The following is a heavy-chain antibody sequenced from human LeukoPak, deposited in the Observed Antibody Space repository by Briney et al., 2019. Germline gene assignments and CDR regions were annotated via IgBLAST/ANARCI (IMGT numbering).Heavy chain of an antibody. V-gene: IGHV4-39*01. J-gene: IGHJ6*03. D-gene: IGHD1-26*01. CDR3: ESQCVEWELLRYYYYMDV. CDR1: GGPISSSSYS. Sequence: LSLTLTVSGGPISSSSYSWGWIRQPPGKGLDRIWSIYYSGNTYHNPSLKSRVTISVETSKNQFSLKLSSVTAAETAVYYCESQCVEWELLRYYYYMDVWGKGTTVTISS. CDR2: IYYSGNT.